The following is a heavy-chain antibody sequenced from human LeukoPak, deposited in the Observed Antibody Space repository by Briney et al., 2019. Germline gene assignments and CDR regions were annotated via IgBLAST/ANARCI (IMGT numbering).Heavy chain of an antibody. CDR2: ISTSSYYI. CDR1: GFTLRSYG. J-gene: IGHJ4*02. CDR3: ARDASGSSTGLLDS. V-gene: IGHV3-21*01. D-gene: IGHD1-26*01. Sequence: PGGSLRLSCAASGFTLRSYGMNWVRQAPGKGLEWVSYISTSSYYIYYADPVKGRFTISRDDAKNSLYLQMDSLRAEDTAIYYCARDASGSSTGLLDSRGQGTLVIVSS.